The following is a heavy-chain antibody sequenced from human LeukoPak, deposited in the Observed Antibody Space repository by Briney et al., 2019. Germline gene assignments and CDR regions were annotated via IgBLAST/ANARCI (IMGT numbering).Heavy chain of an antibody. Sequence: ASVKVSCKASGGTFSSYAISWVRQAPGQGLEWMGGIIPIFGTANYAQKFQGRVTITADESTSTAYMELSSLRSEDTAVYYCARARDRYRSGWYYFDYWGQGTLVTVSS. CDR3: ARARDRYRSGWYYFDY. V-gene: IGHV1-69*13. CDR1: GGTFSSYA. D-gene: IGHD6-19*01. J-gene: IGHJ4*02. CDR2: IIPIFGTA.